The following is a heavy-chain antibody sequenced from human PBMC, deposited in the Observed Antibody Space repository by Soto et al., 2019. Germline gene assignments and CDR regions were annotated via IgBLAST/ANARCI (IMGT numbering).Heavy chain of an antibody. CDR2: IYYSGST. D-gene: IGHD3-16*01. J-gene: IGHJ4*02. Sequence: SETLSPTCTVSGGSICSYYWSWIRQPPVKGLEWIGYIYYSGSTNYNPSLKSRVTISVDTSKNQFSLKLSSVTAADTAVYYCARRYGGNFDYWGQGTLVTVSS. V-gene: IGHV4-59*01. CDR1: GGSICSYY. CDR3: ARRYGGNFDY.